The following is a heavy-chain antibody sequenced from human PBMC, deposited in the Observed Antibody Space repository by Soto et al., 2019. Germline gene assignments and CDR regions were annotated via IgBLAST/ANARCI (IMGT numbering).Heavy chain of an antibody. CDR1: GGSISSYY. J-gene: IGHJ6*03. CDR2: IYYSGST. V-gene: IGHV4-59*01. CDR3: ASRIAVADYYMDV. Sequence: SETLSLTCTVSGGSISSYYWSWIRQPPGKGLEWIGYIYYSGSTNYNPSLKSRVTISVDTSKNQFSLKLSSVTAADTAVYYCASRIAVADYYMDVWGKGTTVTVSS. D-gene: IGHD6-19*01.